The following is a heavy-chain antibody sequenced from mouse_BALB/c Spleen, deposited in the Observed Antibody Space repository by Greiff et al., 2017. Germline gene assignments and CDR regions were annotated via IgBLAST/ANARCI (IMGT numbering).Heavy chain of an antibody. J-gene: IGHJ2*01. CDR2: IYPSDSYT. Sequence: QVQLQQPGAELVRPGASVKLSCKASGYTFTSYWINWVKQRPGQGLEWIGNIYPSDSYTNYNQKFKDKATLTVDKSSSTAYMQLSSPTSEDSAVYSCTNGHLFDYWGQGTTLTVSS. CDR1: GYTFTSYW. V-gene: IGHV1-69*02. D-gene: IGHD1-1*02. CDR3: TNGHLFDY.